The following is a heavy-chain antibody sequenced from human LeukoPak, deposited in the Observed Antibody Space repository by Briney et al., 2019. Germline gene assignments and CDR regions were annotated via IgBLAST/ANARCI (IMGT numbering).Heavy chain of an antibody. CDR1: GFTFSSYG. CDR3: AKDPRPRFSSSWPYYFDC. Sequence: QSGRSLRLSCAASGFTFSSYGMHWVRQAPGKGLEWVAVISYDGRNEYYADSVKGRFTISRDNSKNTLYLRMNSLRAEDTAVYYCAKDPRPRFSSSWPYYFDCWGQGTLVTVSS. V-gene: IGHV3-30*18. CDR2: ISYDGRNE. D-gene: IGHD6-13*01. J-gene: IGHJ4*02.